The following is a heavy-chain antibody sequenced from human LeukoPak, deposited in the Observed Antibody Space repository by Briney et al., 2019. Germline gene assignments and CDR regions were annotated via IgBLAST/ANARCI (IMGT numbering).Heavy chain of an antibody. CDR1: GGSISSSSYY. J-gene: IGHJ4*02. V-gene: IGHV4-39*07. Sequence: SETLSLTCTVSGGSISSSSYYWGWIRQPPGKGLEWIGSIYYSGGTYYNPSLKSRVTISIDTSKNQFSLKLRSVTAADTAVYYCARDGNALWGQGTLVTVSS. CDR2: IYYSGGT. D-gene: IGHD1-1*01. CDR3: ARDGNAL.